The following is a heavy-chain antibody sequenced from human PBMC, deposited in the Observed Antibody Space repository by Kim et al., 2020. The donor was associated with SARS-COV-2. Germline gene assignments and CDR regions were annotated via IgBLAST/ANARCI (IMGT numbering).Heavy chain of an antibody. Sequence: GGSLRLSCAASGFTFSSYWMHWVRQAPGKGLVWVSRINTDGSDTKYADSVKGRFTISRDNAKNTLYLQMNSLRAEDMAVYYCARGGSSGWYWGQGTLVTVSS. J-gene: IGHJ4*02. CDR3: ARGGSSGWY. D-gene: IGHD6-19*01. CDR2: INTDGSDT. V-gene: IGHV3-74*03. CDR1: GFTFSSYW.